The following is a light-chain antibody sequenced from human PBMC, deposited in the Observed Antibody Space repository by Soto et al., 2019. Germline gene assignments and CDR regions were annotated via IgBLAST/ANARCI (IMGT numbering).Light chain of an antibody. Sequence: IVLTQSPGTLSLSPVEIATLSFMASQSVSGSFLAWYQQKPGQAPRLLLYGASIRATGIPDRFSGSGSGTDFTLTISRLETADFAVYYCQYYGSSSTFGQGTKVDIK. CDR3: QYYGSSST. V-gene: IGKV3-20*01. CDR2: GAS. J-gene: IGKJ1*01. CDR1: QSVSGSF.